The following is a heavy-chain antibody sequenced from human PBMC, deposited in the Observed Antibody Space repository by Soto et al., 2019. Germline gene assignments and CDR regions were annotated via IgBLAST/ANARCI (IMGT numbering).Heavy chain of an antibody. D-gene: IGHD3-10*01. V-gene: IGHV4-30-4*01. CDR3: ARGNGSGSYYTYYYYGMDV. CDR1: GGSISSGDYY. CDR2: IYYSGNT. J-gene: IGHJ6*02. Sequence: SETLSLTCTVSGGSISSGDYYWSWIRQPPGKGLEWIGYIYYSGNTYYNPSLKSRVTISVDTSKNQFSLKLSSVTAADTAVYYCARGNGSGSYYTYYYYGMDVWGQGTTVTVSS.